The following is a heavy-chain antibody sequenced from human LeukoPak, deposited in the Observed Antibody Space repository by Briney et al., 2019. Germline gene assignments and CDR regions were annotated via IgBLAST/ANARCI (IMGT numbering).Heavy chain of an antibody. V-gene: IGHV3-11*01. CDR2: ISSSGSTI. J-gene: IGHJ4*02. CDR3: ARSEDIVVVVAAFDY. D-gene: IGHD2-15*01. CDR1: GFTFSDYY. Sequence: GGSLRLSCAASGFTFSDYYMSWIRQAPGKGLEWVSYISSSGSTIYYADSVKGRFTISRDNAKNSLYLQMNSLRAEDTAVYYCARSEDIVVVVAAFDYWGQGTLVTVSS.